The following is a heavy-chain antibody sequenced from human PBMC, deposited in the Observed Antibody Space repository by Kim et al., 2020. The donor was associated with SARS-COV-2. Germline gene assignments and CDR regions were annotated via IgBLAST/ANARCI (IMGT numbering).Heavy chain of an antibody. Sequence: SQTLSLTCAIYGDSVSSNSVTWNWIRQSSSRGLEWLGRTYYRSKWYNEYGVSVKSRITINPDTSKNQFSLQLNSVTPEDTAVYYCARDYKWGSDYWGQGTLVTVSS. CDR2: TYYRSKWYN. V-gene: IGHV6-1*01. J-gene: IGHJ4*02. CDR1: GDSVSSNSVT. D-gene: IGHD7-27*01. CDR3: ARDYKWGSDY.